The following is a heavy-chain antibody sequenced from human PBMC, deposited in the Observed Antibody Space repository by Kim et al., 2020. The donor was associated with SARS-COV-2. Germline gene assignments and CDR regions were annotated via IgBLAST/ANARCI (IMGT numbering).Heavy chain of an antibody. CDR2: ISSSSSTI. J-gene: IGHJ4*02. CDR3: ARSGHYSYGFQYYFDY. CDR1: GFTFSSYS. D-gene: IGHD5-18*01. Sequence: GGSLRLSCAASGFTFSSYSMNWVRQAPGKGLEWVSYISSSSSTIYYADSVKGRFTISRDNAKNSLYLQMNSLRDEDTAVYYCARSGHYSYGFQYYFDYWGQGTLVTVSS. V-gene: IGHV3-48*02.